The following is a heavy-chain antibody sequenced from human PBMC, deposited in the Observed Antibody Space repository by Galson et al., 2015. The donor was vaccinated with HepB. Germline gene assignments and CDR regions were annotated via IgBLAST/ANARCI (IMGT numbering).Heavy chain of an antibody. D-gene: IGHD2-2*01. CDR2: IWYDGSNK. Sequence: SLRLSCAASGFTFSSYAMHWVRQAPGKGLEWVAVIWYDGSNKYYADSVKGRFTISRDNSKNTLYLQMNSLRAEDTAVYYCARGDSSGCSSTSCYEAEYFQHWGQGTLVTVSS. J-gene: IGHJ1*01. CDR1: GFTFSSYA. CDR3: ARGDSSGCSSTSCYEAEYFQH. V-gene: IGHV3-33*08.